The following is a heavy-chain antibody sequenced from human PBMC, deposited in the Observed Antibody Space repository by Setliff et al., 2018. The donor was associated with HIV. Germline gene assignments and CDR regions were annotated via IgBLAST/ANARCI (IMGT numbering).Heavy chain of an antibody. Sequence: GGSLRLSCAASGFTFNSYGMHWVRQAPGKGLEWVALIWYDASKKEYADSVKGRFNILRDDSKKTVDLQMNSRRADDTAVYYCVKDVVKFWSGSGALDFWGPGTLVTVSS. CDR1: GFTFNSYG. J-gene: IGHJ4*02. CDR2: IWYDASKK. CDR3: VKDVVKFWSGSGALDF. V-gene: IGHV3-33*06. D-gene: IGHD3-3*01.